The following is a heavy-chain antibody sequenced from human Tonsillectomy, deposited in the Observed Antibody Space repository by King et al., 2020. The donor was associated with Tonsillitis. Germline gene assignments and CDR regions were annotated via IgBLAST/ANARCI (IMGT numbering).Heavy chain of an antibody. CDR1: GGTFSSYA. V-gene: IGHV1-69*12. J-gene: IGHJ4*02. Sequence: QGQLVQSGAEVKKPGSSVKVSCKASGGTFSSYALSWVRQAPGQGLEWRGGIKPIFGTAHYAQKFQGRVTIIADASTTTGYMELRSLRSEDTAVYYCARLGNRDFDSWGQGTLVTVSS. CDR2: IKPIFGTA. CDR3: ARLGNRDFDS. D-gene: IGHD2/OR15-2a*01.